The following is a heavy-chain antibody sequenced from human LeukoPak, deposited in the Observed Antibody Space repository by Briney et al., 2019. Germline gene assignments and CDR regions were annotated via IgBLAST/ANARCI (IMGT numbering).Heavy chain of an antibody. J-gene: IGHJ4*02. V-gene: IGHV3-23*01. CDR3: ASRLYYFDY. Sequence: GGSLRLSCAASGFTFSSYAMHWVRQAPGKGLEWVSAISGSGGSTYYADSVKGRFTISRDNSKNTLYLQMNSLRAEDTAVYCCASRLYYFDYWGQGTLVTVSS. CDR2: ISGSGGST. CDR1: GFTFSSYA.